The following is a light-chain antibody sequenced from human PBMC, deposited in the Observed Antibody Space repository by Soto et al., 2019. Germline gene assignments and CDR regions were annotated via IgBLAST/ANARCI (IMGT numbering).Light chain of an antibody. Sequence: QSVLTQPASVSGSPGQSSTISCTGTGSALVNYNLVSWYQQPPGQAPRLVIYESTKRPSGVSDRFSASKSGNTASLTISGLQAEDEADYYCCSCVSGSPFDVLFGGGTKLTVL. J-gene: IGLJ3*02. V-gene: IGLV2-23*01. CDR2: EST. CDR3: CSCVSGSPFDVL. CDR1: GSALVNYNL.